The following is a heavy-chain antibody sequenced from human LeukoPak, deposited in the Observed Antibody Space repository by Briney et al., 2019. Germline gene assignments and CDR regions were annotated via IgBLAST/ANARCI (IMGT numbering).Heavy chain of an antibody. CDR2: ICHSGST. Sequence: SETLSLTCAVSGGSISSGGYPWSWIRQPPGKGLEWIGYICHSGSTYYNPSLKSRVTISVDRSKNQFSLKLSSVTAADTAVYYCARGSHAPSSWYDRGRFDPWGQGTLVTVSS. CDR1: GGSISSGGYP. D-gene: IGHD6-13*01. V-gene: IGHV4-30-2*01. J-gene: IGHJ5*02. CDR3: ARGSHAPSSWYDRGRFDP.